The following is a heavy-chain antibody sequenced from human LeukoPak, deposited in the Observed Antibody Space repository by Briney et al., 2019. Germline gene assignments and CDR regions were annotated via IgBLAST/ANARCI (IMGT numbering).Heavy chain of an antibody. D-gene: IGHD6-6*01. CDR1: GFTFSGSA. CDR2: FRSKANDYAS. V-gene: IGHV3-73*01. Sequence: GGSLRLSCAASGFTFSGSAMHWVRQASGKGLEWVGRFRSKANDYASAYAASVKGRFTISRDDSKNTAYLQMNSLKTEDTAVYYCTPGLGYSSSSDGYWGQGTLVTVSS. CDR3: TPGLGYSSSSDGY. J-gene: IGHJ4*02.